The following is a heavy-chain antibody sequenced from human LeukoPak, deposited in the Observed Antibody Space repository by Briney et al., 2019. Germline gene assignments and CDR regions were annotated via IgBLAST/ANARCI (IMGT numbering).Heavy chain of an antibody. V-gene: IGHV4-34*01. CDR3: ASRPYVWGSYRYTVNY. Sequence: PSETLSLTCAVYGGSFSGYYWSWIRQPPGKGLEWIGEINHSGSTNYNPSLESRVTISVDTSKNQFSLKLSSVTAADTAVYYCASRPYVWGSYRYTVNYWGQGTLVTVSS. D-gene: IGHD3-16*02. CDR2: INHSGST. CDR1: GGSFSGYY. J-gene: IGHJ4*02.